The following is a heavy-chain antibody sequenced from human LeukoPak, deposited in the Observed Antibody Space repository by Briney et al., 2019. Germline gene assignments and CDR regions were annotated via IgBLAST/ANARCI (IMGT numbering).Heavy chain of an antibody. CDR3: AKDEGVYGSGSFFWLWNYFDY. CDR1: GFTFSSYA. Sequence: GGSLRLSCAASGFTFSSYAMSWVRQAPGKGLEWVSAISGSGGSTYYADSVKGRFTISRDNSKNTLYLQMNSLRAEDTAVYYCAKDEGVYGSGSFFWLWNYFDYWGQGTLVTVSS. D-gene: IGHD3-10*01. CDR2: ISGSGGST. V-gene: IGHV3-23*01. J-gene: IGHJ4*02.